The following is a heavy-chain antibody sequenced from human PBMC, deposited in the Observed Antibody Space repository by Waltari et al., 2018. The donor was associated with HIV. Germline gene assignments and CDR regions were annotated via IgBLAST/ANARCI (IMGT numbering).Heavy chain of an antibody. J-gene: IGHJ4*02. D-gene: IGHD2-2*01. CDR2: ISSSSTTI. V-gene: IGHV3-48*01. Sequence: EVQLVASGGGLVQPGGSPRVSSAASGFIFRTYSMNWVRQAPGKGLEWVSHISSSSTTIYYADSVKGRFTISRDNAKNSLYLQMNSLRAEDTAVYYCARDYCSSTSCTVDYWGQGTLVTVSS. CDR1: GFIFRTYS. CDR3: ARDYCSSTSCTVDY.